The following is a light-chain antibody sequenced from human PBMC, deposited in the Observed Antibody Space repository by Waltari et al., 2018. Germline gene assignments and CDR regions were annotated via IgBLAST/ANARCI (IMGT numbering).Light chain of an antibody. CDR3: QVWDSRSDHPV. V-gene: IGLV3-21*01. Sequence: SYVLTQPPSVSVAPGKTARITCGGHNIGGKSVHWYQQKPGQAPVMVIYDDRDRPSGIPERFSGSNSANTPTLTISRVEVGDEADYYCQVWDSRSDHPVFGAGTKLTVL. J-gene: IGLJ3*02. CDR1: NIGGKS. CDR2: DDR.